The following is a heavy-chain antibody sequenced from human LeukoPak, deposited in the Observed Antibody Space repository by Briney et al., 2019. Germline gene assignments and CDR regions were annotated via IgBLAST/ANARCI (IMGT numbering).Heavy chain of an antibody. CDR1: GGSFSGYY. CDR2: INHSGST. V-gene: IGHV4-34*01. CDR3: ARGNYYDSSGYYPISP. Sequence: SETLSLTCAVYGGSFSGYYWSWIRQPPGKGLEWIGEINHSGSTNYNPSLKSRVTISVDTSKNQFSLKLSSVTAADTAVYYCARGNYYDSSGYYPISPWGQGTLVTVSS. D-gene: IGHD3-22*01. J-gene: IGHJ5*02.